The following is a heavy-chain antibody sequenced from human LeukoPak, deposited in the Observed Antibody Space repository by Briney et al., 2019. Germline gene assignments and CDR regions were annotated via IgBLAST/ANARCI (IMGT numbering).Heavy chain of an antibody. CDR2: IDPSDSYT. D-gene: IGHD2-15*01. CDR3: ARLVDCSGGSCSPTKKGTFDI. Sequence: GESLRISCKGSGYSFTSYWISWVRQMPGKGLEWMGRIDPSDSYTNYSPSFQGQVTISADKFISTAYLQWSSLKASDIAIYYCARLVDCSGGSCSPTKKGTFDIWGQGTLVTVSS. V-gene: IGHV5-10-1*04. J-gene: IGHJ3*02. CDR1: GYSFTSYW.